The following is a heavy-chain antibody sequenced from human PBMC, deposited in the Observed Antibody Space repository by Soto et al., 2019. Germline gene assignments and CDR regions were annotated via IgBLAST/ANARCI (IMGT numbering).Heavy chain of an antibody. CDR1: GFSFSSHS. D-gene: IGHD6-19*01. V-gene: IGHV3-21*06. J-gene: IGHJ5*02. CDR2: ISSRSSLI. Sequence: ASLRQSGAASGFSFSSHSFNWVRQAAGQGLEWVAYISSRSSLILYADSVRGRFVISRDNALNSLYLQMNSPRDEDTAIYYCARERGEYDSGWYIDRWGQGTPVTVSS. CDR3: ARERGEYDSGWYIDR.